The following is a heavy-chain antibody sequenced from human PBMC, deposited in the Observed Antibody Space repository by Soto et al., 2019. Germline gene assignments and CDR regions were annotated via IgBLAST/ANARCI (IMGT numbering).Heavy chain of an antibody. CDR2: ISSSGGTP. V-gene: IGHV3-23*01. CDR1: GFTFSNYV. J-gene: IGHJ6*02. CDR3: AEDALWFGVFSSYGMDV. D-gene: IGHD3-10*01. Sequence: GGSLRLSCAASGFTFSNYVMSWVRQAPGKGLEWVSRISSSGGTPYYEDSVKGRFIISRDNSKDTLFLQMHSLRAEGTAVYYCAEDALWFGVFSSYGMDVWGQGTTVTVSS.